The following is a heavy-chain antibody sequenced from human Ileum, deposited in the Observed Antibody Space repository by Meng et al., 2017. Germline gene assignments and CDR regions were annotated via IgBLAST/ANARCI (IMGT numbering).Heavy chain of an antibody. V-gene: IGHV3-23*01. CDR2: ISNGGGTT. Sequence: GESLKISCAASGFTFTSYAMNWVRQAPGKGLEWVSAISNGGGTTSYTDSVKGRFTISRDNSRNTLYLQMNSLRAEDTAVYYCAKGTITPPGTGWGYYCDYWGQGTLVTVSS. CDR3: AKGTITPPGTGWGYYCDY. D-gene: IGHD6-13*01. J-gene: IGHJ4*02. CDR1: GFTFTSYA.